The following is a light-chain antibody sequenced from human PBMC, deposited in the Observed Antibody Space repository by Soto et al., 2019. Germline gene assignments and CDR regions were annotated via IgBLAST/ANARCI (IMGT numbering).Light chain of an antibody. J-gene: IGLJ1*01. V-gene: IGLV3-21*04. CDR1: NIDNKR. CDR2: YDS. Sequence: SYELTQAPSVSVAPGKTARITCGGNNIDNKRVHWYQQKAGQAPVLVIYYDSDRPSGIPERISGSKSGNTATLTISRVEAGDEAVYYCQVWDGDSDHYVFGTGTKLTVL. CDR3: QVWDGDSDHYV.